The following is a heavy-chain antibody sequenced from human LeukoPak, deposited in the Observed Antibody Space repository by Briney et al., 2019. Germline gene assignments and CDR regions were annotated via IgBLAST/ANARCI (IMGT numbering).Heavy chain of an antibody. D-gene: IGHD3-9*01. Sequence: GGSLRLSCAASDFSFTTYAMSWVRQAPGGGLECVSYISSSSSTIQYADSEKGRFTISRDNAKNSLYLQMNSLRAEDTAVYYCARGGPTYDILTGCGSPFDYWGQGTLVTVSS. V-gene: IGHV3-48*01. CDR3: ARGGPTYDILTGCGSPFDY. CDR2: ISSSSSTI. CDR1: DFSFTTYA. J-gene: IGHJ4*02.